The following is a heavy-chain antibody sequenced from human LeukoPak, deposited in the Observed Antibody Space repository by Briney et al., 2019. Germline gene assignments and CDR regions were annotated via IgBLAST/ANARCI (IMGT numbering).Heavy chain of an antibody. CDR3: AATCSSTTCYGSDY. V-gene: IGHV3-23*01. D-gene: IGHD2-2*01. J-gene: IGHJ4*02. CDR2: ISSSGGPT. Sequence: GGSLRLSCAASGFTFSTYAMSWVRQAPGKGLQWVSEISSSGGPTYYADSVKGRFTISRDNSKNTVYLQMNSLRAEDTAVYYYAATCSSTTCYGSDYWGQGTLVTVST. CDR1: GFTFSTYA.